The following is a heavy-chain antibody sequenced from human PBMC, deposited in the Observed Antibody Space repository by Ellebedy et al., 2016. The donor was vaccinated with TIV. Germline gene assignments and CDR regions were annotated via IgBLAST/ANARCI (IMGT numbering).Heavy chain of an antibody. Sequence: GESLKISCAVSGFPFSSYNMNWIRQAPGTGLEWVSAVNSVSTSMFYADSVKGRFTVSRDNPKNSLYLQMNNLRAEDTAVYYCARDFDTAPMKTIFDYWGHGTLVTVSS. V-gene: IGHV3-21*01. J-gene: IGHJ4*01. CDR2: VNSVSTSM. D-gene: IGHD5-18*01. CDR1: GFPFSSYN. CDR3: ARDFDTAPMKTIFDY.